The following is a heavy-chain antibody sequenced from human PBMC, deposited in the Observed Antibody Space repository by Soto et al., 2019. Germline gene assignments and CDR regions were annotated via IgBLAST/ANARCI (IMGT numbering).Heavy chain of an antibody. D-gene: IGHD6-25*01. CDR2: IRKDGSQR. V-gene: IGHV3-7*05. J-gene: IGHJ3*02. CDR1: EFAFSSYW. Sequence: EVQLVESGGGLVQPGGSLTLSCAASEFAFSSYWMTWVRQAPGKGLEWVANIRKDGSQRSYLDSVRGRITISRDNSKNSLYLQMNSLRAEDTALYFCARDVSPGSSGLYFDAFDMWGQGTMVTVSS. CDR3: ARDVSPGSSGLYFDAFDM.